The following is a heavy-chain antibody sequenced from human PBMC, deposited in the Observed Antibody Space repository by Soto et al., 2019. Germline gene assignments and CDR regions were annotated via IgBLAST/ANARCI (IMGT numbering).Heavy chain of an antibody. CDR3: ARAPRLYYFDS. CDR1: GGSISSYY. Sequence: QVQLQESGPGLVKPSETLSLTCTVSGGSISSYYWSWIRQPPGKGLEWIGYIYNSGTTDYNPSLKSRVTISVDTSKNQFSLKVNSVTAADTAVYYCARAPRLYYFDSWGQGTLVTVSS. D-gene: IGHD3-22*01. J-gene: IGHJ4*02. CDR2: IYNSGTT. V-gene: IGHV4-59*01.